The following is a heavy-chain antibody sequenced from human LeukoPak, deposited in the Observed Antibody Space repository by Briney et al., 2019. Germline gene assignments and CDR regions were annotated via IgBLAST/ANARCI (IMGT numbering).Heavy chain of an antibody. CDR1: GFSFGDYA. Sequence: GGSLRLSCTASGFSFGDYAMSWVRQAPGKGLEWVGFIRSKAYGGTTEYAASVKGRFTISRDDSKSIAYLQMNSLKTEDTAVYYCTRVAYYDFWSGYYQAPRYMDVWGKGTTVTVSS. V-gene: IGHV3-49*04. D-gene: IGHD3-3*01. CDR2: IRSKAYGGTT. J-gene: IGHJ6*03. CDR3: TRVAYYDFWSGYYQAPRYMDV.